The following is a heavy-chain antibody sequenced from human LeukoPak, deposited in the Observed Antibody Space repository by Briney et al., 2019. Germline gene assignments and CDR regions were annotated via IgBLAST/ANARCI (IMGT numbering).Heavy chain of an antibody. D-gene: IGHD4-17*01. Sequence: ASVKVSCKASGGTFSSYAISWVRQAPGQGLEWMGRIIPILGIANYAQKFQGRVTITADKSTSTAYMELSSLRSGDTAVYYCARDYGDKPGYWGQGTLVTVSS. CDR2: IIPILGIA. CDR3: ARDYGDKPGY. J-gene: IGHJ4*02. CDR1: GGTFSSYA. V-gene: IGHV1-69*04.